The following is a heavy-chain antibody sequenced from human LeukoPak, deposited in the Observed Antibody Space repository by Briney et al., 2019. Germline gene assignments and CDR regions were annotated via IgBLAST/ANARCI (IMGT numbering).Heavy chain of an antibody. CDR1: HYTFTSYG. CDR2: INPYAACT. J-gene: IGHJ5*02. CDR3: ARGDIDSSGYFLNWFDP. Sequence: ASVKVSCKASHYTFTSYGITWVRRAPGQGLEWMGWINPYAACTKYAQKFQGRVTMTTDTSTRTAYMDLRSLRSDVTAVYYCARGDIDSSGYFLNWFDPWGQGTLVIVSS. D-gene: IGHD3-22*01. V-gene: IGHV1-18*01.